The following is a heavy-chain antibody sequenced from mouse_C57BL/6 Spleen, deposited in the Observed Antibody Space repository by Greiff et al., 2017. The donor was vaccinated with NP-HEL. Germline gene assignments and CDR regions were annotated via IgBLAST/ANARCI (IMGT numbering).Heavy chain of an antibody. CDR1: GYTFTSYW. Sequence: QVQLQQSGAELVKPGASVKLSCKASGYTFTSYWMHWVKQRPGQGLEWIGMIHPNSGSTNYNEKFKSKATLTVDKSSSTAYMQLSSLTSEDSAVYYCARGDYYSNYDDYWGQGTTLTVSS. V-gene: IGHV1-64*01. D-gene: IGHD2-5*01. CDR2: IHPNSGST. J-gene: IGHJ2*01. CDR3: ARGDYYSNYDDY.